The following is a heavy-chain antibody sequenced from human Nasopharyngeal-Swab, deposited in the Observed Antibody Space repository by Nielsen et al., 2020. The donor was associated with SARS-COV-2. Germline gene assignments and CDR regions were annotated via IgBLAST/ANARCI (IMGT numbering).Heavy chain of an antibody. D-gene: IGHD1-26*01. CDR2: ISYDGSNK. J-gene: IGHJ4*02. CDR3: ARKRPGVGEGSYYFDY. V-gene: IGHV3-30*03. CDR1: GFTFSSYG. Sequence: GESLKISCAASGFTFSSYGMHWVRQAPGKGLEWVAVISYDGSNKYYADSVKGRFTISRDNSKNTLYLQMNSLRAEDTAVYYCARKRPGVGEGSYYFDYWGQGTQVTVSS.